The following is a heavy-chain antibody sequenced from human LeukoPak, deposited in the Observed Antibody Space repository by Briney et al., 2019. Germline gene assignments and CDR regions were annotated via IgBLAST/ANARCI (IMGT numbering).Heavy chain of an antibody. J-gene: IGHJ5*02. D-gene: IGHD3-3*01. V-gene: IGHV3-74*01. CDR1: GFTFSSYW. Sequence: PGGSLRLPCAASGFTFSSYWMHWVRQAPGKGLVWVSRINSDGSSTSYADSVKGRFTISRDNAKNTLYLQMNSLRAEDTAVYYCARAAPYDFWSGSSKLDPWGQGTLVTVSS. CDR3: ARAAPYDFWSGSSKLDP. CDR2: INSDGSST.